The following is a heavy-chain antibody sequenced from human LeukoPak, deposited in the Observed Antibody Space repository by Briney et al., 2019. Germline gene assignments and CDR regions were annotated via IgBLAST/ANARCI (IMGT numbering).Heavy chain of an antibody. Sequence: PSESLSLTCAVYGGSFGIYYWSWIRQPPGKGLEWIGEINHSGSTNYNPSLKSRVTISLDMSKNQFSMKLSSVTAADTAVYFCARSGEYNNFDYWGQGTLVTVSS. CDR3: ARSGEYNNFDY. CDR2: INHSGST. CDR1: GGSFGIYY. D-gene: IGHD1-1*01. V-gene: IGHV4-34*01. J-gene: IGHJ4*02.